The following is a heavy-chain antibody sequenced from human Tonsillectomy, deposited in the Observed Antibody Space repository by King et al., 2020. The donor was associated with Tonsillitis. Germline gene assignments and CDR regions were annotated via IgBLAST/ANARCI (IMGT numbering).Heavy chain of an antibody. J-gene: IGHJ6*03. D-gene: IGHD3-10*01. CDR1: GFDLDDYA. CDR2: ISWNSGTR. V-gene: IGHV3-9*01. Sequence: QLVQSGGGLVQPGRSLRLSCAATGFDLDDYAMHWVRQVPGKGLEWISGISWNSGTRAYADSVKGRFTMSRANAKNSLYLQMNSLRPEDTALYYCAKDRDSGIRAYYMDVWGKGTTVTVSS. CDR3: AKDRDSGIRAYYMDV.